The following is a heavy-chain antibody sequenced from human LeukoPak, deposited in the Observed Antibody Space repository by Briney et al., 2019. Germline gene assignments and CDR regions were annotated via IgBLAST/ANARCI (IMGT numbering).Heavy chain of an antibody. V-gene: IGHV3-7*01. D-gene: IGHD3-22*01. J-gene: IGHJ4*02. CDR2: IKQEGREK. CDR3: ARGGYYYDR. CDR1: GFTFSSNW. Sequence: GGPLRLSWAASGFTFSSNWMSWVRQAPGKGREWVANIKQEGREKYYVDSLKGRFTISRDNAKNSLYMQMNSLRAEDTAVYSCARGGYYYDRWGQGTLVTVSS.